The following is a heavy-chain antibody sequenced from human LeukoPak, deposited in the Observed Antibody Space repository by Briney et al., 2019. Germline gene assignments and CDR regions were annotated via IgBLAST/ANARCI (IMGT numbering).Heavy chain of an antibody. Sequence: GGSLRLSCAASGFTVSSNYMNWVRQAPGKGLEWVSSISSSSSYIYYADSVKGRFTISRDNAKNSLYLQMNSLRAEDTAVYYCARDPYSSGWLTRGYWGQGTLVTVSS. CDR1: GFTVSSNY. V-gene: IGHV3-21*01. CDR3: ARDPYSSGWLTRGY. CDR2: ISSSSSYI. J-gene: IGHJ4*02. D-gene: IGHD6-19*01.